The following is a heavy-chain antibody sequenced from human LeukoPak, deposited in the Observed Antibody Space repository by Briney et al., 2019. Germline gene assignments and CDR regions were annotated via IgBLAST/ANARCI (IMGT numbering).Heavy chain of an antibody. V-gene: IGHV1-69*05. J-gene: IGHJ5*02. CDR3: ARVGSHREVDP. CDR2: IIPIFGTA. Sequence: SVKVSCKASGYTFTGYYMHWVRQAPGQGLEWMGGIIPIFGTANYAQKFQGRVTITTDESTSTAYMELSSLRSEDTAVYYCARVGSHREVDPWGQGTLVTVSS. D-gene: IGHD1-26*01. CDR1: GYTFTGYY.